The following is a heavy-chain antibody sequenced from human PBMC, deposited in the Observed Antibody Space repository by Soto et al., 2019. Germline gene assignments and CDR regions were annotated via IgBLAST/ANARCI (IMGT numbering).Heavy chain of an antibody. Sequence: SETLSLTCTVSGGSISSSSYYWGWIRQPPGKGLEWIGSIYYSGSTYYNPSLKSRVTISVDTSKNQFSLKLSSVTAADTAVYYCARFSSQLGAAGPDYWGQGTLVTVSS. CDR3: ARFSSQLGAAGPDY. J-gene: IGHJ4*02. D-gene: IGHD6-6*01. CDR1: GGSISSSSYY. CDR2: IYYSGST. V-gene: IGHV4-39*01.